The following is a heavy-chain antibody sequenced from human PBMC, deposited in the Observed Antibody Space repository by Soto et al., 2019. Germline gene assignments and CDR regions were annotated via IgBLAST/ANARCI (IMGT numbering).Heavy chain of an antibody. CDR2: IYYSGST. CDR3: ASEAVAGSYFDY. V-gene: IGHV4-59*01. CDR1: GGSISSYY. D-gene: IGHD6-19*01. Sequence: KPSETLSLTCTVSGGSISSYYWSWIRQPPGKGLEWIGYIYYSGSTNYNPSLKSRVTISVDTSKNQFSLKLSSVTAADTAVYYCASEAVAGSYFDYWGQGTLVTVSS. J-gene: IGHJ4*02.